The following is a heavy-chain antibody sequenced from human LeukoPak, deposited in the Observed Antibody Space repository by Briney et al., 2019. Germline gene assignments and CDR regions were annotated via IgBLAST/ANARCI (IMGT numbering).Heavy chain of an antibody. CDR3: ARVRYSDGLTGYYGDGYFDY. J-gene: IGHJ4*02. CDR1: GGSISSYY. D-gene: IGHD3-9*01. CDR2: IYYTRST. Sequence: PSETLSLTCTVSGGSISSYYWSWIRQPPGKGLEWIGYIYYTRSTHYNPSLKSRVTISVDTSKNQFSLKLSSVTAADTAVYYCARVRYSDGLTGYYGDGYFDYWGQGTLVTVSS. V-gene: IGHV4-59*01.